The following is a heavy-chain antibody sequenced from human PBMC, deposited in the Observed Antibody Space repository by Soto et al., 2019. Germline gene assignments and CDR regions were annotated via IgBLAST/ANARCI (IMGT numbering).Heavy chain of an antibody. CDR1: GATFSSYA. D-gene: IGHD5-12*01. Sequence: QVQLVQSGAEVRQPASSVKVSCKTSGATFSSYAITWVRQAPGQGLEWMGGIVPTVDTSTYAQKFQGRVTITAGKFTNTVYMELSSLRSDDTAVYYCVSVVAIPGYPDNWGQGTLVTVSS. J-gene: IGHJ4*02. V-gene: IGHV1-69*14. CDR3: VSVVAIPGYPDN. CDR2: IVPTVDTS.